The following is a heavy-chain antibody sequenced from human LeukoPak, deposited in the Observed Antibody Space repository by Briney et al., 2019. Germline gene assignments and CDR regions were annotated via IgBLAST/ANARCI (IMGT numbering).Heavy chain of an antibody. CDR1: GFTFSSYA. CDR2: ISSNGGST. CDR3: ARGFGMGSTWDY. Sequence: PGGSLRLSCAASGFTFSSYAMHWVRQAPGKGLEYVSAISSNGGSTYYANSVKGRFTISRDNSKNTLYLQMGSLRAEDMAVYYCARGFGMGSTWDYWGQGTLVTVSS. J-gene: IGHJ4*02. D-gene: IGHD2/OR15-2a*01. V-gene: IGHV3-64*01.